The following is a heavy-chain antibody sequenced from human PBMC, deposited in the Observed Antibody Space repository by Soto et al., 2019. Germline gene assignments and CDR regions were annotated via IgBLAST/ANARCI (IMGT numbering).Heavy chain of an antibody. CDR3: ARDAITMVRGVIITGGMDV. D-gene: IGHD3-10*01. CDR1: GYTFTSYY. V-gene: IGHV1-46*03. CDR2: INPSGGST. J-gene: IGHJ6*04. Sequence: ASVKVSCKASGYTFTSYYMHWVRQAPGQGLEWMGIINPSGGSTSYAQKFQGRVTMTRDTSTSTVYMELSSLRSEDTAVYYCARDAITMVRGVIITGGMDVRGKGTTVTVSS.